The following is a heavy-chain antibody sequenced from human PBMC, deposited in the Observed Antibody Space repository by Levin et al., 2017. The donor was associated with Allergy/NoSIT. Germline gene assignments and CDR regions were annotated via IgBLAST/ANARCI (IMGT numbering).Heavy chain of an antibody. CDR3: ARRGGSGDMWPYHYGMNV. CDR2: IYPHDSAI. Sequence: GESLKISCKGSGYSFSNYWIGWVRQMPGKGLEWMGIIYPHDSAIKYSPSFQSRVTISADKSISTAYLHWSSLKASDTATYYCARRGGSGDMWPYHYGMNVWGQGTTVTVSS. J-gene: IGHJ6*02. V-gene: IGHV5-51*01. D-gene: IGHD2-21*01. CDR1: GYSFSNYW.